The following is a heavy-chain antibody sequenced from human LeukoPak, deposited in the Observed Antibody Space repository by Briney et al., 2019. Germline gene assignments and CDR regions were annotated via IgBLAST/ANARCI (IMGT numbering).Heavy chain of an antibody. J-gene: IGHJ3*02. CDR2: IYHSGST. Sequence: PSGTLSLTCVVSGGSISNTYWWTWVRQPPGKGLEWIGEIYHSGSTNYNPSLKSRVTISVDTSKNQFSLKLSSVTAADTAVYYCARAPIGAKSHDAFDIWGQGTMVTVSS. D-gene: IGHD4/OR15-4a*01. CDR3: ARAPIGAKSHDAFDI. V-gene: IGHV4-4*02. CDR1: GGSISNTYW.